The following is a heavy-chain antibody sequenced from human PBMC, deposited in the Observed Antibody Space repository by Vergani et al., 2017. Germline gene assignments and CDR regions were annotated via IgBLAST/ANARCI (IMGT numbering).Heavy chain of an antibody. Sequence: QVRLQESGPGLVKPSETLSLTCSVSGGSMSGYYWSWIRQPPGKELEWIGYMYHSGSTNYNPSLETRVTISGDTSKNQFSLKLNSLTAADTAVYYCWRVADFYGLGSRLLDLWGQGILVTVSS. CDR2: MYHSGST. CDR1: GGSMSGYY. V-gene: IGHV4-59*01. J-gene: IGHJ5*02. D-gene: IGHD3-10*01. CDR3: WRVADFYGLGSRLLDL.